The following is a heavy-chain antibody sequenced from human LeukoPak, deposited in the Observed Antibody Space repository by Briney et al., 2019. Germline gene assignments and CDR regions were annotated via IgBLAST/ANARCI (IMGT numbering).Heavy chain of an antibody. CDR1: GGSISGTTYY. V-gene: IGHV4-39*07. J-gene: IGHJ3*01. Sequence: KPSETLSLTCTVSGGSISGTTYYWAWIRQPPGKGLEWIGTIYYTGSTYHKPSLKSRVTISVDTSKNQFSLKLTSVTAADTAVYYCARDRYDSSGYPGAFDLWGQGTMVTVSS. CDR3: ARDRYDSSGYPGAFDL. D-gene: IGHD3-22*01. CDR2: IYYTGST.